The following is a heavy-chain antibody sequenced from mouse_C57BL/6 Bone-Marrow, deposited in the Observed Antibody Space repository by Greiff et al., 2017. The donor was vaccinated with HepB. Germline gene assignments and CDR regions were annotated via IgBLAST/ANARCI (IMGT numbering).Heavy chain of an antibody. J-gene: IGHJ4*01. V-gene: IGHV3-6*01. CDR2: ISYDGSN. Sequence: ESGPGLVKPSQSLSLTCSVTGYSITSGYYWNWIRQFPGNKLEWMGYISYDGSNNYNPSLKHRISITRDTSKNQFFLKLNSVTTEDTATYDCAGGYYAMDYWGQGTSVTVSS. CDR1: GYSITSGYY. CDR3: AGGYYAMDY.